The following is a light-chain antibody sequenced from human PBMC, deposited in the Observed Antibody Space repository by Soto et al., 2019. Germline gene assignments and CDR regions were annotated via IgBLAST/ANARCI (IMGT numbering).Light chain of an antibody. CDR1: QGIGDT. CDR3: QHYNNWPPWT. CDR2: DTS. J-gene: IGKJ1*01. Sequence: EIVMTQSPATLSVSPGERATLSCRASQGIGDTLAWYQQKPGQTPRLLIYDTSTRATGVPARFSGSRSGAEFTLTINSLQSEDFAVYYCQHYNNWPPWTFGQGTKVDIK. V-gene: IGKV3-15*01.